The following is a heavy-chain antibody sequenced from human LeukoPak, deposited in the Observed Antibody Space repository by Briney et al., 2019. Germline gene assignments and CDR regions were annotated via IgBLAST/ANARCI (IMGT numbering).Heavy chain of an antibody. CDR3: ATPLDYYDSSGYHQGGD. Sequence: GGSLRLSCAASGFTFSSYSMNWVRQAPGKGLEWVSYISSSSGTIYYADSVKGRFTISRDNAKNSLYLQMNSLRAEDTTVYYCATPLDYYDSSGYHQGGDWGQGTLVTVSS. CDR2: ISSSSGTI. V-gene: IGHV3-48*01. J-gene: IGHJ4*02. CDR1: GFTFSSYS. D-gene: IGHD3-22*01.